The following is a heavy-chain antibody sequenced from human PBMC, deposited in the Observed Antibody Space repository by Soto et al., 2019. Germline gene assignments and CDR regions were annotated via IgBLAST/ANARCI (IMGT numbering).Heavy chain of an antibody. CDR2: IKSKTDGGTT. D-gene: IGHD2-2*01. V-gene: IGHV3-15*01. Sequence: GGFLRLPWAASGFTFSNAWRRWVRQDTGKGLEWVGRIKSKTDGGTTDYAAPVKGRFTISRDDSKNTLYLQMNSLKTEDTAVYYCTTDQEYQLLRGEAYWGQGTLVTVSS. CDR1: GFTFSNAW. J-gene: IGHJ4*02. CDR3: TTDQEYQLLRGEAY.